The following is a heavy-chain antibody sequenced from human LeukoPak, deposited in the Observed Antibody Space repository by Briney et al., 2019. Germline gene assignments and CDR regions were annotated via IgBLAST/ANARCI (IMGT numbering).Heavy chain of an antibody. CDR3: AKVEAAAGIRAYDY. CDR2: IKQDGSEK. CDR1: GFTFRSYW. J-gene: IGHJ4*02. Sequence: GGSLRLSCAASGFTFRSYWMSWVRQAPGKGLEWVAYIKQDGSEKYYVDSVKGRFTISRDNSKNTLYLQMNSLRAEDTAVYYCAKVEAAAGIRAYDYWGQGTLVTVSS. V-gene: IGHV3-7*03. D-gene: IGHD6-13*01.